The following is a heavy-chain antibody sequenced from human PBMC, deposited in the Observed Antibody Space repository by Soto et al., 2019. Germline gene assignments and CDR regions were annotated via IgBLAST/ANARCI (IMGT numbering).Heavy chain of an antibody. V-gene: IGHV3-30*18. CDR1: GFTFSSFG. CDR2: ISDDGGSK. CDR3: AKDRWGDFGDLNLPGY. J-gene: IGHJ4*02. Sequence: ESVGGVVQPGRSLRISCAVSGFTFSSFGMHWVRQAPGKGLEWVAVISDDGGSKHYADSVKGRFTISRDNSNNTLYLQMDSLGPEDTAVYYCAKDRWGDFGDLNLPGYWGQGTLVTVSS. D-gene: IGHD4-17*01.